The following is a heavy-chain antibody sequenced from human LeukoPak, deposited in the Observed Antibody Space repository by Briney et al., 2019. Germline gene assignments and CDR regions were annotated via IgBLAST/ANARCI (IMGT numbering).Heavy chain of an antibody. CDR2: IYYSGST. CDR3: ARGVSYYDSSGYYNEYFQH. V-gene: IGHV4-61*01. Sequence: PSETLSLTCTVSGGSVSSGSYYWSWIRQPPGKGLEWIGYIYYSGSTNYNPSLKGRVTISVDTSKNQFSLKLSSVTAADTAVYHCARGVSYYDSSGYYNEYFQHWGQGTLVTVSS. CDR1: GGSVSSGSYY. J-gene: IGHJ1*01. D-gene: IGHD3-22*01.